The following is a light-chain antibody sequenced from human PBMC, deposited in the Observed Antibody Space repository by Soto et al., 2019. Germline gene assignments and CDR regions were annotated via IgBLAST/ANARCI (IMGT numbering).Light chain of an antibody. CDR1: QDISNY. CDR3: QQYDNLPLT. CDR2: DAS. V-gene: IGKV1-33*01. Sequence: ESLMTRSPSTLYASVGDRVTITCQASQDISNYLNWYKQKPGKAPKLLIYDASNLETGVPSRFSGSGSGTDFTFTISSLQPEDIATYYCQQYDNLPLTFGGGTKVDIK. J-gene: IGKJ4*01.